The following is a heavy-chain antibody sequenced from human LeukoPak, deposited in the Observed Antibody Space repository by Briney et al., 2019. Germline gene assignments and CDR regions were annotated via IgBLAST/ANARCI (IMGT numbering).Heavy chain of an antibody. CDR1: GGSISSYY. V-gene: IGHV4-59*01. Sequence: SETLSLTCTVSGGSISSYYWSWIRQPPGKGLEWIGYIYYSGSTNYYPSLKSRLTILVEKSKKEFSLKLRYMAAEYRAVYYCARVTGYRIEDYFDYWGQGTLVTVSS. J-gene: IGHJ4*02. CDR3: ARVTGYRIEDYFDY. CDR2: IYYSGST. D-gene: IGHD6-13*01.